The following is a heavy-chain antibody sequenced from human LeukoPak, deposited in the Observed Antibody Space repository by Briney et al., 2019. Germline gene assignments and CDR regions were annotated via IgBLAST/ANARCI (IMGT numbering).Heavy chain of an antibody. CDR1: GYTSTSYD. D-gene: IGHD3-10*01. J-gene: IGHJ5*02. CDR3: ARGRMVRGVTWWFDP. V-gene: IGHV1-8*01. Sequence: VASVKVSCKPSGYTSTSYDINWGRPTTAQGLECMGRMIPNSGNTGYAQKFQGRVTMTRNTSISTAYMELSSLRSEDTAVYYCARGRMVRGVTWWFDPWGQGTLVTVSS. CDR2: MIPNSGNT.